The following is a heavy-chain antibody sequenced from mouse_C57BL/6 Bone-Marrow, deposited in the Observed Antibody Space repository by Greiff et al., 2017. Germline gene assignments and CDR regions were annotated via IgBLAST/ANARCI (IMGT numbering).Heavy chain of an antibody. V-gene: IGHV1-26*01. D-gene: IGHD2-4*01. CDR1: GYTFTDYY. CDR3: ARDWGPYDYPDY. CDR2: INPNNGGT. Sequence: EVQLQQSGPELVKPGASVKISCKASGYTFTDYYMNWVKQSHGKSLEWIGDINPNNGGTSYNQKFKGKATLTVDKSSSTAYMELRSLTSEDSAVYYCARDWGPYDYPDYWGQGTTLTVSS. J-gene: IGHJ2*01.